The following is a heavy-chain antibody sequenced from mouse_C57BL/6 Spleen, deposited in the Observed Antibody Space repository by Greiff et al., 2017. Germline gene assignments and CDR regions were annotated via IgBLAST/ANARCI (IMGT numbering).Heavy chain of an antibody. D-gene: IGHD1-2*01. CDR1: GFNIKDYY. V-gene: IGHV14-2*01. Sequence: VHVKQSGAELVKPGASVKLSCTDSGFNIKDYYMHWGKQRTEQGLEWIGRIETEDGETKYGPKFQGKATITADPSSNTAYLQLSSLTSEDTSFYYCAPITTAYFDYWGQGTTLTVSS. CDR3: APITTAYFDY. J-gene: IGHJ2*01. CDR2: IETEDGET.